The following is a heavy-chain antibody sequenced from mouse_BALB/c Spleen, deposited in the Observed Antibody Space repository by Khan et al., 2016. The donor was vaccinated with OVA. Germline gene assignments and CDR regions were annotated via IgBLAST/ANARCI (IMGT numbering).Heavy chain of an antibody. Sequence: VQLQQSGPELVKPGASVKISCKASGYSFTGYFMNWVMQSHGKSLEWIGRINPHIGETLYNQKFKGKATLNVDKSYRTAHMELRSLASEDSAVYYCARKNGSDFDYWGQGTTLTVSS. V-gene: IGHV1-20*02. CDR2: INPHIGET. CDR1: GYSFTGYF. J-gene: IGHJ2*01. CDR3: ARKNGSDFDY. D-gene: IGHD1-1*01.